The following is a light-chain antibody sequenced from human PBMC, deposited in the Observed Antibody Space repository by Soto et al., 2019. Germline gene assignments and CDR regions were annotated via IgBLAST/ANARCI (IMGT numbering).Light chain of an antibody. V-gene: IGKV3-20*01. CDR3: QQYGSSRT. J-gene: IGKJ1*01. Sequence: EIVMSQSPATLSVSPGERSTLSCRASQTVSSNFLAWYQEKPGQGPRLLIYGASSRATGIPDRFSGSGSGTDFTLTISRLEPEDFAVYYCQQYGSSRTFGQGTKVDIK. CDR2: GAS. CDR1: QTVSSNF.